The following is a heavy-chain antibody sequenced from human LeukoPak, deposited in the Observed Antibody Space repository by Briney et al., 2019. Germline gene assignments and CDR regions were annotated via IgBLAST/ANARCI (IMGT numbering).Heavy chain of an antibody. CDR1: GGSISSYH. Sequence: SETLSLTCTVSGGSISSYHWSWIRQPPGKGLEWIGYIYYSGSTNYNPSLKSRVTISVDTSKNQFSLKLSSVTAADTAVYYCARDHYGSGSYYKGYAFDIWGQGTMVTVSS. CDR2: IYYSGST. V-gene: IGHV4-59*01. CDR3: ARDHYGSGSYYKGYAFDI. D-gene: IGHD3-10*01. J-gene: IGHJ3*02.